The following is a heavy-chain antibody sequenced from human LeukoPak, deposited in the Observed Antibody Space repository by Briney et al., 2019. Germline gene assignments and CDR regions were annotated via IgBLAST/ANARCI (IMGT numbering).Heavy chain of an antibody. J-gene: IGHJ4*02. Sequence: GGSLRLSCVGSGFTFRSHAMCWVRQAPEKGLEFVSGIYENGGTTYYADSVKGRFSISRDNSKNTLYLQMGSLRGEDTAVYYCAKDFRIGYSAHFDYWGQGALVTVSS. CDR1: GFTFRSHA. D-gene: IGHD2-21*01. V-gene: IGHV3-23*01. CDR3: AKDFRIGYSAHFDY. CDR2: IYENGGTT.